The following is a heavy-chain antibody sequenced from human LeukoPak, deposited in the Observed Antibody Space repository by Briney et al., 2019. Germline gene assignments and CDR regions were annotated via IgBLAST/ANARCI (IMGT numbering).Heavy chain of an antibody. D-gene: IGHD6-6*01. CDR2: IKQDGSRR. J-gene: IGHJ4*02. V-gene: IGHV3-7*01. CDR1: EFTFTSYA. Sequence: GGSLRLSCAPPEFTFTSYAMSWVRKAPGKGREWVANIKQDGSRRYYVDSVKGRFTISRDNAKNSLYLQMNNLRAEDTAVYYCARGAFDYISSSGEWMGDYWGQGTLVTVSS. CDR3: ARGAFDYISSSGEWMGDY.